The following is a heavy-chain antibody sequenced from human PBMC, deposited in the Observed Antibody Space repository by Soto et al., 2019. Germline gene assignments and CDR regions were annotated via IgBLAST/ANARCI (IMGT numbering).Heavy chain of an antibody. CDR2: IYSGGST. D-gene: IGHD6-6*01. CDR3: GRDQGEYSSSHDAFDI. J-gene: IGHJ3*02. V-gene: IGHV3-53*04. CDR1: GFTVSSNY. Sequence: EVQLVESGGGLVQPGGSLRLSCAASGFTVSSNYMSWVRQAPGKGLEWVSVIYSGGSTYYADSVKGRFTISRHNSKNTLYLQMNSLRAEDTAVYYCGRDQGEYSSSHDAFDIWGQGTMVTVSS.